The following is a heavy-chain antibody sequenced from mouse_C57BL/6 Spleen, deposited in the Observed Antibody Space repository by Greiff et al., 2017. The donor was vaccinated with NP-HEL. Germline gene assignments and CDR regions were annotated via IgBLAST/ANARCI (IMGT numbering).Heavy chain of an antibody. J-gene: IGHJ2*01. V-gene: IGHV1-18*01. D-gene: IGHD1-1*01. Sequence: VQLQQPGPELVKPGASVKIPCKASGYTFTDYNMDWVKQSHGKSLEWIGDINPNNGGTIYNQKFKGKATLTVDKSSSTAYMELRSLTSEDAAVYYYSRIYYGGSYRYFDYWGQGTTLTVAS. CDR2: INPNNGGT. CDR3: SRIYYGGSYRYFDY. CDR1: GYTFTDYN.